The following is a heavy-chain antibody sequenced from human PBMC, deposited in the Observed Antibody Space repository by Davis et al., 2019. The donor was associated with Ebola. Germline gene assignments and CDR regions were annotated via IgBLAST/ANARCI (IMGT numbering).Heavy chain of an antibody. CDR1: GYTISSYY. V-gene: IGHV1-46*01. D-gene: IGHD5-24*01. Sequence: ASVKVSCQASGYTISSYYMHWVRQAPGQGLEWMSTIYPSGDTTTYAQNFQGRLTMTRDTSTSTVYMELSSLRSEDTAVYYCAAGRGPRGSYNDAFDIWGQGTMVTVSS. CDR2: IYPSGDTT. J-gene: IGHJ3*02. CDR3: AAGRGPRGSYNDAFDI.